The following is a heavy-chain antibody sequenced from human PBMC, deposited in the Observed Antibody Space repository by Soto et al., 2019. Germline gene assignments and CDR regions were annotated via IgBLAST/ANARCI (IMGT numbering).Heavy chain of an antibody. CDR1: GGSISSGGYS. J-gene: IGHJ4*02. Sequence: QLQLQESGSKLVKPSQTLSLTCAVSGGSISSGGYSWSWIRQPPGKGLEWIGYIYHSVSTYYTPSLKSRVTISVDRSKNQFSLKLSSVTAADTAVYYCARGPQIFYWGQGTLVTVSS. D-gene: IGHD2-15*01. CDR2: IYHSVST. CDR3: ARGPQIFY. V-gene: IGHV4-30-2*01.